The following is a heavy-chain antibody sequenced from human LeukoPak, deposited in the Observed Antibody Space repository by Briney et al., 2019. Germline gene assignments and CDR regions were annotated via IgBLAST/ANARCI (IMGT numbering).Heavy chain of an antibody. CDR3: ARDPGTGAPGY. Sequence: GGSLRLSCAASGFTVSNNDMSWVRQAPGKGLEWVSVIYSGGSTYYADSVKGRFTISRDNSKNTLYLQMNSLRAEDTAVYYCARDPGTGAPGYWGQGTLVTVSS. V-gene: IGHV3-66*01. CDR2: IYSGGST. D-gene: IGHD1-1*01. CDR1: GFTVSNND. J-gene: IGHJ4*02.